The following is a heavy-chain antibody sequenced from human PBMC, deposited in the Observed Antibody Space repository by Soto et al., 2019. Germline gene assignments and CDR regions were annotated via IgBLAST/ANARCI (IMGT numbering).Heavy chain of an antibody. CDR3: ARVVCGGDCYYYYYYYGMDV. CDR1: GGSISSGGYY. Sequence: LSLTCTVSGGSISSGGYYWSWIRQHPGKGLEWIGYIYYSGSTYYNPSLKSRVTISVDTSKNQFSLKLSSVTAADTAVYYCARVVCGGDCYYYYYYYGMDVWGQGTTVTVSS. J-gene: IGHJ6*02. CDR2: IYYSGST. V-gene: IGHV4-31*03. D-gene: IGHD2-21*02.